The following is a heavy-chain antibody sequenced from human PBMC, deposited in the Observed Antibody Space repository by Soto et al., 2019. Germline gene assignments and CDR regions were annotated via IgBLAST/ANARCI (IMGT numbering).Heavy chain of an antibody. CDR2: IYHSGST. J-gene: IGHJ4*02. D-gene: IGHD3-16*01. Sequence: SETLFLTCAVSGGSISSGGYSWSWIRQPPGKGLEWIGYIYHSGSTYYNPSLKSRVTISVDRSKNQFSLKLSSVTAADTAVYYCARAEGGIFDYWGQGTLVTVS. CDR3: ARAEGGIFDY. CDR1: GGSISSGGYS. V-gene: IGHV4-30-2*01.